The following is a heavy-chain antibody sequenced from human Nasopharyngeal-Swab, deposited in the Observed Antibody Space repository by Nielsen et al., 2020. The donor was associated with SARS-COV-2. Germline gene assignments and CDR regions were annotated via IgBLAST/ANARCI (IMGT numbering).Heavy chain of an antibody. J-gene: IGHJ3*02. CDR3: ARSVGSFYGQGAFDI. CDR1: RFTFSSYS. Sequence: GGSLRLSCAASRFTFSSYSMNWVRQAPGKGLEWVSSISSSSSYIYYADSVKGRFTISRDNAKNSLYPQMNSLETEDTGVYYCARSVGSFYGQGAFDIWGQGTMVTVSS. D-gene: IGHD1-26*01. V-gene: IGHV3-21*03. CDR2: ISSSSSYI.